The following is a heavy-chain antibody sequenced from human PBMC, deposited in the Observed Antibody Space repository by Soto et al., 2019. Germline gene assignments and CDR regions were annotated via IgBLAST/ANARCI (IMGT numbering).Heavy chain of an antibody. CDR1: GGSISSGGYY. J-gene: IGHJ6*02. CDR2: IYYSGST. D-gene: IGHD2-2*01. CDR3: ARDRVPAAIPWYYYYYGMDV. V-gene: IGHV4-31*03. Sequence: QVQLQESGPGLMKPSQTLSLTCTVSGGSISSGGYYWSWIRQHPGKGLEWFGYIYYSGSTYYNPSLKSRVTISVDTSKNQFSLKLSSVTAADTAVYYCARDRVPAAIPWYYYYYGMDVWGQGTTVTVSS.